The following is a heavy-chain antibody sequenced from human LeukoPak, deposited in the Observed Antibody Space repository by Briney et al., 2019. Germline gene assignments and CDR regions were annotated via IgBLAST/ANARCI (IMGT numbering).Heavy chain of an antibody. V-gene: IGHV3-9*01. CDR1: GFTFDDYA. D-gene: IGHD6-13*01. CDR2: ISWNSGSI. Sequence: PGRSLRLSCAGSGFTFDDYAMHWVRQAPGKGLEWVSGISWNSGSIGYADSVKGRFTISRDNAKNSLYLQMNSLRAEDTALYYCAKSPSSSWSYFDYWGQGTLVTVSS. J-gene: IGHJ4*02. CDR3: AKSPSSSWSYFDY.